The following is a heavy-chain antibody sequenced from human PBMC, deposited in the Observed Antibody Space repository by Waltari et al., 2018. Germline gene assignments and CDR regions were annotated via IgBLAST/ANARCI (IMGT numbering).Heavy chain of an antibody. D-gene: IGHD1-26*01. Sequence: QVQLVQSGAEVKKPGASVKVSCKVSGNTLTGLSMHWVRQAPGKGLEWMGGFDPEDGETIYAQKFQGRVTMTEDTSTDTAYMELSSLRSDDTAVYYCATSGTYYFHWFDPWAREPWSPSPQ. CDR2: FDPEDGET. V-gene: IGHV1-24*01. CDR1: GNTLTGLS. J-gene: IGHJ5*02. CDR3: ATSGTYYFHWFDP.